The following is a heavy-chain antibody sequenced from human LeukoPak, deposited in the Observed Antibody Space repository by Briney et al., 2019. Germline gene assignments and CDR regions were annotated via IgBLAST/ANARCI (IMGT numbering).Heavy chain of an antibody. V-gene: IGHV5-51*01. Sequence: GESLKISCKGSGYSFTSYWIGWVRQMPGKGLEWMGIIYPGDSDTRYSPSFQGQVTISADKSISTAYLQWSSLKASDTAMYYCARLPGDYDSSGYYYLNYYYMDVWGKGTTVTISS. CDR2: IYPGDSDT. J-gene: IGHJ6*03. CDR3: ARLPGDYDSSGYYYLNYYYMDV. D-gene: IGHD3-22*01. CDR1: GYSFTSYW.